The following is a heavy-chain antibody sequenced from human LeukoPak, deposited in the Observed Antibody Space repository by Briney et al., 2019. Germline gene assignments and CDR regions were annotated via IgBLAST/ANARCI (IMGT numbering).Heavy chain of an antibody. CDR2: ISGGGGST. J-gene: IGHJ4*02. D-gene: IGHD3-10*01. CDR1: GFTFSSYA. Sequence: PGGSLRLSCAASGFTFSSYAMSGVRQAPGRGLKWVSAISGGGGSTYYADSVKGRFTISRDNSKNTLYLQMNSLRAEDTAVYYCAKDQKVRGVEYFDYWGQGTLVTVSS. CDR3: AKDQKVRGVEYFDY. V-gene: IGHV3-23*01.